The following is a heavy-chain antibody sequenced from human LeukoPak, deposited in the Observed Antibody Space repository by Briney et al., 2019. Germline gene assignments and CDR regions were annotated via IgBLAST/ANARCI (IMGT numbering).Heavy chain of an antibody. V-gene: IGHV1-2*02. D-gene: IGHD7-27*01. Sequence: ASVKVSCKASGYTFTSYYMHWVRQAPGQGLEWMGWINPNSGGTNYAQKFLGRATMTRDTSISTAYMELSRLRSDDTAVYYCARGPHWDPHFDYWGQGTLVTVSS. CDR3: ARGPHWDPHFDY. CDR1: GYTFTSYY. CDR2: INPNSGGT. J-gene: IGHJ4*02.